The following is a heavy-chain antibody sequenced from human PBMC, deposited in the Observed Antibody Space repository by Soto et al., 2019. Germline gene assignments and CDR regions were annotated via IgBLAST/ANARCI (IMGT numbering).Heavy chain of an antibody. V-gene: IGHV5-10-1*01. CDR2: IDPSDSYT. CDR1: GYSFTSYW. J-gene: IGHJ6*02. CDR3: ARPSFGYCSSTSCYGMDV. Sequence: PGESLKISCKGSGYSFTSYWISWVRQMPGKGLEWMGRIDPSDSYTNYSPSFQGHVTISADKSISTAYLQWSSLKASDTAMYYCARPSFGYCSSTSCYGMDVWGQGTTVTVS. D-gene: IGHD2-2*01.